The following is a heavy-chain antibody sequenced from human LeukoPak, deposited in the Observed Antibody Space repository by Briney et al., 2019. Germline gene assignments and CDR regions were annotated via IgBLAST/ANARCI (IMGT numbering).Heavy chain of an antibody. V-gene: IGHV3-9*01. CDR1: GFTFDDYA. Sequence: GRSLRLSCAASGFTFDDYAMHWVRQAPGKGLEWVSGISWNSGSIGYADSVKGRFTISRDNAKNSLYLQMNSLRAEDTALYYCAKSLHSSGWYSILWHSPLDYWGQGTLVTVSS. CDR2: ISWNSGSI. CDR3: AKSLHSSGWYSILWHSPLDY. D-gene: IGHD6-19*01. J-gene: IGHJ4*02.